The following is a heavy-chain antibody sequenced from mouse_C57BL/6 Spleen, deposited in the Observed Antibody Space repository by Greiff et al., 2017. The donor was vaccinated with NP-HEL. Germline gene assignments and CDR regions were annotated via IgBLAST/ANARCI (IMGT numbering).Heavy chain of an antibody. CDR1: GFTFSSYA. Sequence: EVKLMESGGGLVKPGGSLKLSCAASGFTFSSYAMSWVRQTPEKRLAWVATISDGGSYTYYPDNVKGRFTISRDNAKNNLYLQMSHLKSEDTAMYYCARDTSTTVVAYYAMDYWGQGTSVTVSS. CDR3: ARDTSTTVVAYYAMDY. D-gene: IGHD1-1*01. V-gene: IGHV5-4*01. J-gene: IGHJ4*01. CDR2: ISDGGSYT.